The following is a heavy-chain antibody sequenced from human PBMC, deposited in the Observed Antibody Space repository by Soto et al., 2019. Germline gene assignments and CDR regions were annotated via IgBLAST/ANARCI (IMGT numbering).Heavy chain of an antibody. Sequence: QVQLVQSEAEVKKPGASVKVSCKASGYTFTSHYIHWVRQALGQGLEWMGIINPSDDTTFYAQKFRGRVTMTRDTSTSTVYMELSSLKSEETDIYYCARVLQGRVRDDYWGQGTLVTVSS. D-gene: IGHD3-16*01. CDR3: ARVLQGRVRDDY. V-gene: IGHV1-46*01. CDR2: INPSDDTT. J-gene: IGHJ4*02. CDR1: GYTFTSHY.